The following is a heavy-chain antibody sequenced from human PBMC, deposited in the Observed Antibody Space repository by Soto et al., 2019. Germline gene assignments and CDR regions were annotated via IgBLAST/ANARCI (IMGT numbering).Heavy chain of an antibody. CDR3: ARRSSLAPAGPFDY. D-gene: IGHD2-2*01. V-gene: IGHV1-18*01. CDR2: ISAHKRDT. J-gene: IGHJ4*02. CDR1: GYIFMNYG. Sequence: QIHLVQSGGEVKQPGASVKVSCKASGYIFMNYGIAWVRQAPGQGLEWMGWISAHKRDTKYAQKFEGRVTMTTDGSTNTAQMELRSLRSDDTAVYYCARRSSLAPAGPFDYWGQGTLVTVYS.